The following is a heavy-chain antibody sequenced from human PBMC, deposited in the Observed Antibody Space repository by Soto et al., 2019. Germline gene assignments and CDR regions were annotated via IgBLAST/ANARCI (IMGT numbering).Heavy chain of an antibody. CDR3: ATRMTTAPY. CDR1: GFAVSANY. J-gene: IGHJ4*02. CDR2: IYSGGDT. Sequence: EAHLVGSGGGLVQPGVSLRLSCAASGFAVSANYLSWVRQAPGKGLEWVSLIYSGGDTDYADSVRGRFTISRDNSKNTLYLQMNSLKAEDTAVYYCATRMTTAPYWGQGALVNVSS. V-gene: IGHV3-66*01. D-gene: IGHD4-17*01.